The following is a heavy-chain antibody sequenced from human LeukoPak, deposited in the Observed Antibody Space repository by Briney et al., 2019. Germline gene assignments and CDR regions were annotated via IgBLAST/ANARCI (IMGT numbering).Heavy chain of an antibody. CDR1: GFTFSDYY. Sequence: PGGSLRLSCAASGFTFSDYYMSWIRQAPGKGLEWVSYISGSGSTMYYADSVKGRFTISRDNAKNSLYLQVNSLRAEDTAVYFCARYRLGGHDASDIWGQGTTVTVSS. CDR2: ISGSGSTM. D-gene: IGHD3-16*01. J-gene: IGHJ3*02. CDR3: ARYRLGGHDASDI. V-gene: IGHV3-11*01.